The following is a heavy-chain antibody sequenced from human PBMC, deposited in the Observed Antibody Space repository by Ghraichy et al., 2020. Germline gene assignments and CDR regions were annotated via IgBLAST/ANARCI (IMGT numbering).Heavy chain of an antibody. CDR3: ARIPVKYSGRWYFDY. CDR2: IHWDDDK. Sequence: SGPTLVKPTQTLTLTCTFSGFSLSTSGVGVGWIRQPPGKALEWLALIHWDDDKRYSPSLKSRLTITKDTSKNQVVLTMTNMDPVDTATYYCARIPVKYSGRWYFDYWGQGTLVTVSS. D-gene: IGHD6-13*01. J-gene: IGHJ4*02. CDR1: GFSLSTSGVG. V-gene: IGHV2-5*02.